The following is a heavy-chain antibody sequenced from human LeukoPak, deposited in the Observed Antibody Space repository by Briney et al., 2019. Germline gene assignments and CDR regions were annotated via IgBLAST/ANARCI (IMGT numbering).Heavy chain of an antibody. D-gene: IGHD3-10*01. J-gene: IGHJ4*02. V-gene: IGHV3-9*01. CDR3: AKAEGFGEALDY. CDR2: IGWNIGSI. CDR1: GFTFDDYA. Sequence: GGSLRLSCAASGFTFDDYAMHWVRQAPGKGLEWVAGIGWNIGSIGYADSVKGRFTISRDNAKKSLYLQMNSLRPEDTALYYCAKAEGFGEALDYWGQGTLVTVSS.